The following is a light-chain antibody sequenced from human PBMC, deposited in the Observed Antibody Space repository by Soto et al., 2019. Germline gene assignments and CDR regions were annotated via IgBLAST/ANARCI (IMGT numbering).Light chain of an antibody. J-gene: IGKJ1*01. CDR1: QTLSNSF. Sequence: DIVLTQSLGTLSWSPGARASLSCRASQTLSNSFIAWYQQKPGQAPRLLIYDTSSRATGVPDRYSASGSGTDFTLTISRLEPEDFAVFFCQQYGTSEIIFGQGTKVDI. CDR3: QQYGTSEII. CDR2: DTS. V-gene: IGKV3-20*01.